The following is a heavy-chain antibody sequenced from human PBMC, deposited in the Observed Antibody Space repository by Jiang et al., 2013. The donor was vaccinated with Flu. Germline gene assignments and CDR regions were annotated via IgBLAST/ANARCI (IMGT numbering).Heavy chain of an antibody. Sequence: GAEVKKPGSSVKVSCKASGDTFSSYACSWVRQAPGQGLEWMGGIIPMFGTTKYAQKFQDRVIITADESTSTVYMELNSLRSEDTAVYYCARDLTQSDSSGYYFYHYGMDVWGQGTTVTVSS. CDR2: IIPMFGTT. CDR3: ARDLTQSDSSGYYFYHYGMDV. D-gene: IGHD3-22*01. CDR1: GDTFSSYA. J-gene: IGHJ6*02. V-gene: IGHV1-69*01.